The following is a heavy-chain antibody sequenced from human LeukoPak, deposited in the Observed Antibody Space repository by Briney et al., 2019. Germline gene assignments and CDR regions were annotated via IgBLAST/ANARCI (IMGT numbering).Heavy chain of an antibody. D-gene: IGHD3-3*01. CDR3: ARGSTYYDFWSGYYTPFDY. Sequence: GGSLRLSCAASGFTFSSYSMNWVRQAPGKGLEWVSYISSSSSTIYYADSVKGRFTISRDNAKNSLYLQMNSLRAEDTAVYYCARGSTYYDFWSGYYTPFDYWGQGTLVTVSS. J-gene: IGHJ4*02. V-gene: IGHV3-48*01. CDR1: GFTFSSYS. CDR2: ISSSSSTI.